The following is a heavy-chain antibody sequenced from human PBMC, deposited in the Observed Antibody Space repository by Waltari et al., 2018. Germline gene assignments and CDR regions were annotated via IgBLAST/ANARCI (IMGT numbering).Heavy chain of an antibody. CDR1: GGSISSSSYY. V-gene: IGHV4-39*01. CDR2: IYYSGST. CDR3: AGQRGGTIFGVVNY. D-gene: IGHD3-3*01. J-gene: IGHJ4*02. Sequence: QLQLQESGPGLVKPSETLSLTCTVSGGSISSSSYYWGWLRQPPGKGLEWIGSIYYSGSTYYNPSLKSRVTISVDTSKNQFSLKLSSVTAADTAVYYCAGQRGGTIFGVVNYWGQGTLVTVSS.